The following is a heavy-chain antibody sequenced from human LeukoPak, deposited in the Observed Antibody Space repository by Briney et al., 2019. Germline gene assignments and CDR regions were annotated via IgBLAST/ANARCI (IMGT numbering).Heavy chain of an antibody. Sequence: QPGGSLRLSCAASGFTFSSYSMNWVRQAPGKGLEWVSYISSSSSTIYYADSVKGRFTISRDNAKNSLYLQMNSLRAEDTAVYYCATDSSGYYYPVDYWGQGTLVTVSS. CDR1: GFTFSSYS. CDR2: ISSSSSTI. V-gene: IGHV3-48*04. D-gene: IGHD3-22*01. CDR3: ATDSSGYYYPVDY. J-gene: IGHJ4*02.